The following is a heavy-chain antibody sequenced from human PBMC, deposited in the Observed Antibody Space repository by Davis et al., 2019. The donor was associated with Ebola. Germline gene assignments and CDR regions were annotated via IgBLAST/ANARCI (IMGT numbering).Heavy chain of an antibody. D-gene: IGHD1-26*01. CDR1: GGSISSYY. J-gene: IGHJ5*02. CDR2: INHSGST. CDR3: ARGVGATTAWFDP. V-gene: IGHV4-34*01. Sequence: SETLSLTCTVSGGSISSYYWSWIRQPPGKGLEWIGEINHSGSTSYNPSLKSRVTISVDTSKNQFSLKLSSVTAADTAVYYCARGVGATTAWFDPWGQGTLVTVSS.